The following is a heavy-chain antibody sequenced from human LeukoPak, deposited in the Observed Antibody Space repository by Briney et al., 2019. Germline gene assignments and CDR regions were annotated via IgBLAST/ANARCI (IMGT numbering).Heavy chain of an antibody. CDR3: ARILFSTLARNAFDI. Sequence: ASVKVSCKASGYTFTSNYMHWVRQAPGQGLEWMGIINPSGGSTSYAQKFQGRVTMTRDTSTSTVYMELSSLRSEDTAVYYCARILFSTLARNAFDIWGQGTMVTVSS. J-gene: IGHJ3*02. CDR2: INPSGGST. CDR1: GYTFTSNY. V-gene: IGHV1-46*01. D-gene: IGHD1-1*01.